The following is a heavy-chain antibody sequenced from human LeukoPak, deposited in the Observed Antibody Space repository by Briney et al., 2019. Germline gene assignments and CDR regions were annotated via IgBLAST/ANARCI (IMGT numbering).Heavy chain of an antibody. CDR2: IYYSGST. Sequence: SETLSLTCTVSGGSISSSSYYWGWIRQPPGKGLEWIESIYYSGSTYYNPSLKGRVTMSVDTSKNQFSLKLNSVTAADTAVYYCARRAASAIVYYYFYMDVWGKGTTVTVSS. J-gene: IGHJ6*03. D-gene: IGHD2-2*02. CDR1: GGSISSSSYY. V-gene: IGHV4-39*07. CDR3: ARRAASAIVYYYFYMDV.